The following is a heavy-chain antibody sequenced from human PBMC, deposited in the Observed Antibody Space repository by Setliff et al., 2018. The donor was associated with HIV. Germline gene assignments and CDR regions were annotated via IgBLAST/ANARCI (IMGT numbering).Heavy chain of an antibody. CDR3: ARGLTAISGYYYMDV. D-gene: IGHD2-21*02. V-gene: IGHV4-31*01. CDR1: GGSISSGGYY. J-gene: IGHJ6*03. Sequence: SETLSLTCTVSGGSISSGGYYWSWIRQHPGKGLEWIGYIYSSGSTYYNPSLKSLVTISVDTSKDQFSLKLSSVTAADTAVYYCARGLTAISGYYYMDVWGKGTTVTVSS. CDR2: IYSSGST.